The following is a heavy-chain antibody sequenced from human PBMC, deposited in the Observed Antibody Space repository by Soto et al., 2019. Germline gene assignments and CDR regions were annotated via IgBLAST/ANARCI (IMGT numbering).Heavy chain of an antibody. J-gene: IGHJ4*02. Sequence: SETLSLTCAVSGGSISSGGYSWSWIRQPPGKGLEWIGYIYHSGSTYYNPSLKSRVTISVDRSKNQFSLKLSSVTAADTAVYYCARAGNYDSSGFDYWGQGTLVTVSS. CDR2: IYHSGST. D-gene: IGHD3-22*01. CDR1: GGSISSGGYS. V-gene: IGHV4-30-2*01. CDR3: ARAGNYDSSGFDY.